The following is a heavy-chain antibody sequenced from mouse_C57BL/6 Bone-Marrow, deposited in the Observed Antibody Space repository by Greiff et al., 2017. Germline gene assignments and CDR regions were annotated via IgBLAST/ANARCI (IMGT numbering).Heavy chain of an antibody. CDR3: ARDHYYGSSYYARDY. CDR2: ISSSGST. CDR1: GYSITNGNHW. V-gene: IGHV3-4*01. J-gene: IGHJ4*01. D-gene: IGHD1-1*01. Sequence: EVKLLESGPALVKPSQTVSLTCTVTGYSITNGNHWWNWIRQVSGSKLEWIGYISSSGSTDSNPSLKSRISITRDTSKNQLFLQLNSVTTEDIATYYCARDHYYGSSYYARDYWGQGTSVTVSS.